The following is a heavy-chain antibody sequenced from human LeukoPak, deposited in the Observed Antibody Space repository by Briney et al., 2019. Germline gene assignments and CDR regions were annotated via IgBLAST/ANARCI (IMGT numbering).Heavy chain of an antibody. J-gene: IGHJ6*03. D-gene: IGHD3-3*01. CDR2: IYESGSA. V-gene: IGHV4-59*11. CDR1: GVSINSHY. Sequence: PSETLSLTCTASGVSINSHYWSWIRQPPGKGLEWIGFIYESGSANYKSSLKSRVTMSLDTSKNQVSLKLNSVTAADAAVYYCARVLQNYYHLDVWGKGTTVTVSS. CDR3: ARVLQNYYHLDV.